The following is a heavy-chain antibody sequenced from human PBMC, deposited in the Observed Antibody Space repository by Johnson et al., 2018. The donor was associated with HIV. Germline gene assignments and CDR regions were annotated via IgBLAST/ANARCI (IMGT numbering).Heavy chain of an antibody. V-gene: IGHV3-53*01. CDR1: GFTVSSNY. D-gene: IGHD1-26*01. J-gene: IGHJ3*02. Sequence: VQLVESGGGVAQPGTSLRLSCAASGFTVSSNYMSWVRQAPGKGLEWVSVIYSGGSTYYADSVTGRFTISRDNSKNTLYLQMNSLRAEDTAVYYCARDLTSGCYPGSAFAIWGQGAMVTVSS. CDR3: ARDLTSGCYPGSAFAI. CDR2: IYSGGST.